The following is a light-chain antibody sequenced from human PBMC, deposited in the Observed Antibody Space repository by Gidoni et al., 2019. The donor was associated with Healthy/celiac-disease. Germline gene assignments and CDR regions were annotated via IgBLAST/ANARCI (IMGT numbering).Light chain of an antibody. V-gene: IGKV3-20*01. CDR3: QQYGSSLL. Sequence: DIVLTQFPGTLSLSPGERATLSCRASQSVSSSYLTWYQQKPGQAPRLLIYGASSRATGIPDRFSDSGSVTDFTLTISRLEPEDFAVYYCQQYGSSLLFGGGNKVEIK. CDR2: GAS. J-gene: IGKJ4*01. CDR1: QSVSSSY.